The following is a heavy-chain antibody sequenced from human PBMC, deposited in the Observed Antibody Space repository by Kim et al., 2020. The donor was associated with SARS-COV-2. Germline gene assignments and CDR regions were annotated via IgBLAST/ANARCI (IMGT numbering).Heavy chain of an antibody. CDR2: ISGSGGRR. CDR3: AKWSVAAPEDFYYGMDV. D-gene: IGHD6-13*01. CDR1: GYIFSNYA. V-gene: IGHV3-23*01. J-gene: IGHJ6*02. Sequence: GGSLRLSCAASGYIFSNYAMSWVRQAPGKGLEWVSVISGSGGRRYYADSVKGRFTVSRDNSKNTLYLQMNSLRAEDTAAYYCAKWSVAAPEDFYYGMDVWGQGTTVTVSS.